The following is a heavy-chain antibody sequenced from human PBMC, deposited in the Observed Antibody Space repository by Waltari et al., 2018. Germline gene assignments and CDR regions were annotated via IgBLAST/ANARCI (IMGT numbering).Heavy chain of an antibody. Sequence: EVQLVESGGGLVKPGGSLRLSCAASGFTFSIYSMNWVRQAPGKGGEWVSSISFSGTYMYYADSLKGRFTISRDNAKNSLYLQMNSLRAEDTAVYFCARDQIADWYFDLWGRGTLVTVSS. CDR1: GFTFSIYS. V-gene: IGHV3-21*01. CDR2: ISFSGTYM. CDR3: ARDQIADWYFDL. J-gene: IGHJ2*01. D-gene: IGHD6-13*01.